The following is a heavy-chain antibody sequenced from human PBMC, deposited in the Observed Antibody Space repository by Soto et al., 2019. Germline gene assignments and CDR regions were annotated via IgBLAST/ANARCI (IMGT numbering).Heavy chain of an antibody. CDR3: ARLPAVDLRYYFDS. D-gene: IGHD6-13*01. J-gene: IGHJ4*02. CDR1: GFTFSSHW. CDR2: IKHDAGGR. Sequence: PGGSLRLSCAASGFTFSSHWMSWVRQAPGTGLEWVANIKHDAGGRYYVESVKGRFTISRDNAKNSLYLQMNSLRVEDTAVYYCARLPAVDLRYYFDSWGQGPPVTVSS. V-gene: IGHV3-7*01.